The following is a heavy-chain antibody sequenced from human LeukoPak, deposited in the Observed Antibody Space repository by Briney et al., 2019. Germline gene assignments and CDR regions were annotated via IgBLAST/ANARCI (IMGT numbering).Heavy chain of an antibody. J-gene: IGHJ4*02. D-gene: IGHD6-13*01. CDR3: ARVMHSSSWGNIDY. V-gene: IGHV4-59*01. CDR2: IYYSGST. Sequence: SETLSLTCTVSGGSISSYYWSWIRQPPGKGLEWIGYIYYSGSTNYNPSLKSRVTISVDTSKNQFSLKLSSVTAADTAVYCCARVMHSSSWGNIDYWGQGTLVTVSS. CDR1: GGSISSYY.